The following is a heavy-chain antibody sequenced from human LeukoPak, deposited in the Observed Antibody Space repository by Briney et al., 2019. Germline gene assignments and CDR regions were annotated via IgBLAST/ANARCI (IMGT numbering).Heavy chain of an antibody. J-gene: IGHJ4*02. Sequence: SSQTLSLTCTVSGGSISSGDYYWSWMRQPPGKGLEWIGYIYYSGSTYYNPSLKSRVTISVDTSKNQFSLKLSSVTAADTPVYYCARGQREYYDFWSAYVDYWGQGTLVTVSS. D-gene: IGHD3-3*01. CDR2: IYYSGST. CDR1: GGSISSGDYY. CDR3: ARGQREYYDFWSAYVDY. V-gene: IGHV4-30-4*08.